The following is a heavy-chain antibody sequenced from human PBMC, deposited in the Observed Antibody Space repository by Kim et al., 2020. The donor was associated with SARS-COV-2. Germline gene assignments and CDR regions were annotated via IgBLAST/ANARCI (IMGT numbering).Heavy chain of an antibody. D-gene: IGHD3-22*01. J-gene: IGHJ4*02. V-gene: IGHV3-74*01. Sequence: GRFTISRDNAKNTLYLQMNSLRAEDTAVYYCASFDQYYYDSSGYYPLFDYWGQGTLVTVSS. CDR3: ASFDQYYYDSSGYYPLFDY.